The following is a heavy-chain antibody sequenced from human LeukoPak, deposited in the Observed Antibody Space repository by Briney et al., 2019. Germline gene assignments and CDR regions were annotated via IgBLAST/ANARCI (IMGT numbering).Heavy chain of an antibody. CDR2: IIPIFGTA. V-gene: IGHV1-69*13. J-gene: IGHJ3*02. Sequence: SVKVSCKASGGTFSSYAISWVRQAPGQGLEWMGGIIPIFGTANYAQKFQGRVTITADESTSTAYMELSSLRSEDTAVYYCASSVSPTVTTSPFDAFDIWGQGTMVTVPS. CDR1: GGTFSSYA. D-gene: IGHD4-17*01. CDR3: ASSVSPTVTTSPFDAFDI.